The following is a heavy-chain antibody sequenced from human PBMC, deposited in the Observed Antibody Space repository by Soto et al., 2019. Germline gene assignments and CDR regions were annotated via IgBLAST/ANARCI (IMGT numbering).Heavy chain of an antibody. V-gene: IGHV1-3*01. J-gene: IGHJ4*02. D-gene: IGHD3-22*01. CDR1: GYTFTSYA. Sequence: ASVKVSCKASGYTFTSYAMHWVRQAPGQRLEWMGWFNAGNGNTKYSQKFQGRVTITRDTSASTAYMELSSLRSEDTAVYYCARLDYYDSSGYPIGDYWGQGTLVTVSS. CDR3: ARLDYYDSSGYPIGDY. CDR2: FNAGNGNT.